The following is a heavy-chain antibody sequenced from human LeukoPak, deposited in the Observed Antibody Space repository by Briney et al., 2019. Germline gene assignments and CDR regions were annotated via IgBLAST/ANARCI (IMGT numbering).Heavy chain of an antibody. CDR2: IHHSGRS. CDR3: TRGGNRFGGFYFDY. J-gene: IGHJ4*02. D-gene: IGHD3-10*01. CDR1: ADSLSSGGHY. Sequence: SETLSLTCTVSADSLSSGGHYWAWIRQFPGKGLESIGFIHHSGRSRHNPSLKDRVAISVDTSRKQFALKLSSVTAADTAMYYCTRGGNRFGGFYFDYWGQGIQVIVSS. V-gene: IGHV4-31*03.